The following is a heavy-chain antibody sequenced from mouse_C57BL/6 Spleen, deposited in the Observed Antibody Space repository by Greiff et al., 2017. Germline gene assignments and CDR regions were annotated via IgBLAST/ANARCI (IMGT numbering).Heavy chain of an antibody. Sequence: EVKVVESEGGLVQPGSSMKLSCTASGFTFSDYYMAWVRQVPEKGLEWVANINYDGISPYYLDSLKSRFIISRDNAKNILYLQMSSLKSEDTDTYYCERGSYDYVLYYYAMDYWGQGTSVTVSS. J-gene: IGHJ4*01. D-gene: IGHD2-4*01. V-gene: IGHV5-16*01. CDR3: ERGSYDYVLYYYAMDY. CDR1: GFTFSDYY. CDR2: INYDGISP.